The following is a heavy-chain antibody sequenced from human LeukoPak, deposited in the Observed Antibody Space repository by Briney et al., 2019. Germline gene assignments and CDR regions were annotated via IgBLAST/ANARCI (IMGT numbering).Heavy chain of an antibody. V-gene: IGHV1-46*01. CDR2: INPSGGST. CDR1: GYTFTSYY. CDR3: ARGPYDSSGYYFQYFDY. Sequence: ASVKVSCTASGYTFTSYYMHWVRQAPGQGLEWMGIINPSGGSTSYAQKFQGRVTMTRDMSTSTVYMELSSLRSEDTAVYYCARGPYDSSGYYFQYFDYWGQGTLVTVSS. D-gene: IGHD3-22*01. J-gene: IGHJ4*02.